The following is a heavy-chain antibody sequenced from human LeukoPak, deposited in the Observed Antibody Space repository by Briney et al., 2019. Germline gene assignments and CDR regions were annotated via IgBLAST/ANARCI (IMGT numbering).Heavy chain of an antibody. CDR2: INPNSGDT. D-gene: IGHD3-22*01. V-gene: IGHV1-2*02. Sequence: ASVKVSCKASGYTFTGYYMHWVRQAPGQGLEWMGWINPNSGDTNYAQKFQGRVTMTRDTSISTAYMELSRLRSDDTAMYYCAKTNYYDTTDDKPYTTHFDYWGQGALVTVSS. CDR1: GYTFTGYY. J-gene: IGHJ4*02. CDR3: AKTNYYDTTDDKPYTTHFDY.